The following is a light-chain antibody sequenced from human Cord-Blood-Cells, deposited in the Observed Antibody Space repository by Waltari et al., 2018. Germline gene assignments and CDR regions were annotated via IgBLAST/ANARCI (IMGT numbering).Light chain of an antibody. CDR2: EDN. J-gene: IGLJ3*02. CDR3: QSYDSSNYWV. CDR1: RGGLASHY. V-gene: IGLV6-57*02. Sequence: NFMLTQPHPLSASPGKTVTSSCTGSRGGLASHYVQCYQQRPGSAPTTVIYEDNQRPSGVPDRFSGSIDSSSNSASLTISGLKTEDEADYYCQSYDSSNYWVFGGGTKLTVL.